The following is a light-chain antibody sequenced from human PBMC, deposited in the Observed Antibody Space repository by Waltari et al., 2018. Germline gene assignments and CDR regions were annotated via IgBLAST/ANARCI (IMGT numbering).Light chain of an antibody. CDR2: DAS. CDR3: QQRSNWPPYT. J-gene: IGKJ2*01. V-gene: IGKV3-11*01. Sequence: EIVFTQSPATLSLSPGESATLPCRASPRVSSYLAWYQQKPGQAPRLLIYDASNRATGIPARFSGSGSGTDFTLTISSLEPEDFAVYYCQQRSNWPPYTFGQGTKLEIK. CDR1: PRVSSY.